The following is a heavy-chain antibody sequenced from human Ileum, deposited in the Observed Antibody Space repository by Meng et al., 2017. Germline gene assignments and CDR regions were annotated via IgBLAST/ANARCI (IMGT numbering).Heavy chain of an antibody. D-gene: IGHD6-19*01. J-gene: IGHJ4*02. CDR2: ISRDGVEK. CDR3: ARIKQWQVLWDY. Sequence: GGSLRLSCTASAFTFSDYAMNWVRQAPGKGLEWVAFISRDGVEKYYAESVKGRFTISRDNSKNKLDLHIDSLTADDTAMYYCARIKQWQVLWDYWGQGALVTVSS. CDR1: AFTFSDYA. V-gene: IGHV3-30-3*01.